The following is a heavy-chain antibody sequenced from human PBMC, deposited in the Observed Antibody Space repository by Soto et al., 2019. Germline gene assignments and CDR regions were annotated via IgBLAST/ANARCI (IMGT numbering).Heavy chain of an antibody. CDR2: IKSKNDGETT. CDR3: VTDTRCS. CDR1: GFTFYTAW. V-gene: IGHV3-15*07. D-gene: IGHD3-3*01. Sequence: EVQLVESGGDLVKPGGSLRLSCAASGFTFYTAWLNWVRQAPGKGLELVGRIKSKNDGETTDYAAPVKGRFTISRDDSINTLYLQMNSLKTDDTAVYYCVTDTRCSWGQGTLVTVSS. J-gene: IGHJ5*02.